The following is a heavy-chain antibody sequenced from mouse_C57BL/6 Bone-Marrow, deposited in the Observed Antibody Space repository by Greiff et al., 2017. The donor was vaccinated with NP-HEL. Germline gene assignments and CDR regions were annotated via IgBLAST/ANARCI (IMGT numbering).Heavy chain of an antibody. Sequence: EVKLMESGGGLVKPGGSLKLSCAASGFTFSSYAMSWVRQTPEKRLEWVATISDGGSYTYYPDNVKGRFTISSDNSKNNLYLQMSHLKSEDTAMYYCARLYYGSSYYYAMDYWGQGTSVTVSS. CDR1: GFTFSSYA. CDR3: ARLYYGSSYYYAMDY. CDR2: ISDGGSYT. J-gene: IGHJ4*01. D-gene: IGHD1-1*01. V-gene: IGHV5-4*03.